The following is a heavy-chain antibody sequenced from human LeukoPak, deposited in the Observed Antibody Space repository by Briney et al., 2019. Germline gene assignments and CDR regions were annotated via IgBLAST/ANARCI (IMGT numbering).Heavy chain of an antibody. CDR2: ISSSGSTI. Sequence: GSLRLSCAASGFTFSDYYMSWIRQAPGKGLEWVSYISSSGSTIYYADSVKGRFTISRDNAKNSLYLQMNSLRAEDTAVYYCARDRDYYDSSGYPDYWGQGTLVTVSS. CDR3: ARDRDYYDSSGYPDY. V-gene: IGHV3-11*01. CDR1: GFTFSDYY. J-gene: IGHJ4*02. D-gene: IGHD3-22*01.